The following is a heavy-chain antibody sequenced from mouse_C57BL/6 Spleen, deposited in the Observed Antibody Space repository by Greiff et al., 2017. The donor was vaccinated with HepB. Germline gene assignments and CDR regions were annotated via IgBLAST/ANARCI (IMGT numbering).Heavy chain of an antibody. CDR2: INPNNGGT. V-gene: IGHV1-18*01. CDR3: ARSGSSHWYFDV. Sequence: EVMLVESGPELVKPGASVKIPCKASGYTFTDYNMDWVKQSHGKSLEWIGDINPNNGGTIYNQKFKGKATLTVDKSSSTAYMELRSLTSEDTAVYYCARSGSSHWYFDVWGTGTTVTVSS. CDR1: GYTFTDYN. J-gene: IGHJ1*03. D-gene: IGHD1-1*01.